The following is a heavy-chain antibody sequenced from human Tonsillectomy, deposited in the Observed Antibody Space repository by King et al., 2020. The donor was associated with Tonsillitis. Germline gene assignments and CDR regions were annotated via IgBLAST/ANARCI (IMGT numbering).Heavy chain of an antibody. CDR2: ISSSGSTI. D-gene: IGHD3-9*01. CDR3: ARGLPYYDFLTGYYLDY. CDR1: GFTFSSYE. J-gene: IGHJ4*02. Sequence: DVQLVESGGGLVQPGGSLRLSCAASGFTFSSYEMNWVRQAPGKGLEWVSYISSSGSTIYYADSVKGRFTISRDNAKNSLYLQMNSLRAEDTAAYYCARGLPYYDFLTGYYLDYWGQGTLVTVSS. V-gene: IGHV3-48*03.